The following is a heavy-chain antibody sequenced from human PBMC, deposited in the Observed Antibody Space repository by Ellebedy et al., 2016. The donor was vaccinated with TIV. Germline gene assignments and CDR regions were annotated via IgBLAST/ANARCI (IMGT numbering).Heavy chain of an antibody. D-gene: IGHD6-13*01. CDR3: ARDPRVGAAAGMDV. Sequence: SETLSLXXTVSGGSISSGGYYWSWIRQHPGKGLEWIGYIYYSGSTYYNPSLKSRVTISVDTSKNQFSLKLSSMTAADTAVYYCARDPRVGAAAGMDVWGQGTTVTVSS. V-gene: IGHV4-31*03. CDR1: GGSISSGGYY. J-gene: IGHJ6*02. CDR2: IYYSGST.